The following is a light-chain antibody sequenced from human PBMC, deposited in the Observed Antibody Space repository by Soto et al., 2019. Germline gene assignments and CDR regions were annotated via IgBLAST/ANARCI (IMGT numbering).Light chain of an antibody. Sequence: QSVLTQPPAVSEAASERVTISWSGGSSNIGNKAVNWYQQLPGKAPKLLIYYDDLLPSGVSDRFSGSKSGTSASLAISGLPSEDVADYYCAAWDDSLHGRVFGTGPTVNVL. CDR3: AAWDDSLHGRV. CDR1: SSNIGNKA. V-gene: IGLV1-36*01. CDR2: YDD. J-gene: IGLJ1*01.